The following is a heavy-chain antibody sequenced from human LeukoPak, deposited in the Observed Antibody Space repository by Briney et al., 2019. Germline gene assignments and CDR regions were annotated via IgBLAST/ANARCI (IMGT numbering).Heavy chain of an antibody. CDR1: GGSINRSTYY. V-gene: IGHV4-39*01. J-gene: IGHJ4*02. Sequence: SETLSLTCTVSGGSINRSTYYWGWIRQPPGKGLEWIGSIYHSGSTYYNPSLKSRVTISVDTSKNQFSLKLSSVTSEVTAVYYCARHRIFGAGSFGYWGQGTLVTVSS. CDR2: IYHSGST. D-gene: IGHD3-10*01. CDR3: ARHRIFGAGSFGY.